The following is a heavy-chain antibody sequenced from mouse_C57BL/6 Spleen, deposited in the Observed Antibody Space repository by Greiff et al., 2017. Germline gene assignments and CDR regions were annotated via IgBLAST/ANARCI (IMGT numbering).Heavy chain of an antibody. J-gene: IGHJ2*01. V-gene: IGHV1-80*01. CDR1: GYAFSSYW. CDR2: IYPGDGDT. CDR3: ARRYYGNYLYYFDY. D-gene: IGHD2-1*01. Sequence: QVQLKQSGAELVKPGASVKISCKASGYAFSSYWMNWVKQRPGKGLEWIGQIYPGDGDTNYNGKFKGKATLTADKSSSTAYMQLSSLTSEDSAVYFCARRYYGNYLYYFDYWGQGTTLTVSS.